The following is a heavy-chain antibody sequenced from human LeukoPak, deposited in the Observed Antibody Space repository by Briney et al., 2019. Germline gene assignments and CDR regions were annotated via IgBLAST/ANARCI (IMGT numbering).Heavy chain of an antibody. CDR3: ARGGDIVVVVAAETEYYFDC. J-gene: IGHJ4*02. D-gene: IGHD2-15*01. Sequence: GGSLRLSCAASGFTFSSYWMSWVRQAPGKGLEWVANIKQDGSEKYYVDSVKGRFTISRDNAKNSLYLQMNSLRAEDTAVYYCARGGDIVVVVAAETEYYFDCWGQGTLVTVSS. V-gene: IGHV3-7*03. CDR1: GFTFSSYW. CDR2: IKQDGSEK.